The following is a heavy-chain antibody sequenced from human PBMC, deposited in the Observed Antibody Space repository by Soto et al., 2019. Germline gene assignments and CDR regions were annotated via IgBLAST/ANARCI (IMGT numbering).Heavy chain of an antibody. CDR2: ISADNGNT. J-gene: IGHJ4*02. CDR3: ARGRYGDY. D-gene: IGHD1-1*01. CDR1: GYAFTTYG. Sequence: QVHLVQSGAEVKKPGASVKVSCKGSGYAFTTYGITWVRQAPGQGLEWMGWISADNGNTNYAQKLQGRVTVTSDTSTSTAYMELRSLRSDDTAVYYCARGRYGDYWGQGALVTVSS. V-gene: IGHV1-18*01.